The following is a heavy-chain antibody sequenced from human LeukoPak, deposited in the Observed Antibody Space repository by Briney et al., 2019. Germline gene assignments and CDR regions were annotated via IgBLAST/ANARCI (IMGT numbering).Heavy chain of an antibody. V-gene: IGHV3-48*01. CDR3: AREGYYYDSSGYYSY. D-gene: IGHD3-22*01. J-gene: IGHJ4*02. CDR1: GFTFSTFG. Sequence: GGSLRLSCAASGFTFSTFGMSWVRQAPGKGLEWVSYISSSSSTIYYADSVKGRFTISRDNAKTSLYLQMNSLRAEDTAVYYCAREGYYYDSSGYYSYWGQGTLVTVSS. CDR2: ISSSSSTI.